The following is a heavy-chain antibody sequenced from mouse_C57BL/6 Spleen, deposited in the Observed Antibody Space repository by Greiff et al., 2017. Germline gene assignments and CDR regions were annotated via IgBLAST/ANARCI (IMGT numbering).Heavy chain of an antibody. J-gene: IGHJ2*01. V-gene: IGHV1-72*01. CDR2: IDPNSGGT. D-gene: IGHD5-5*01. Sequence: QVHVKQPGAELVKPGASVKLSCKASGYTFTSYWMHWVQQRPGRGLEWIGRIDPNSGGTKYNEKFKSKATLTVDKPASTAYMQLSSLTSEYSAVYYCARSMGLPYCFDYWGQGTALTVSS. CDR3: ARSMGLPYCFDY. CDR1: GYTFTSYW.